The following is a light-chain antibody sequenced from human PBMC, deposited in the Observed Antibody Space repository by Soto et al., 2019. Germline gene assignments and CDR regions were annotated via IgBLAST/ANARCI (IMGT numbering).Light chain of an antibody. CDR2: ETS. CDR3: QQYGTSPIT. J-gene: IGKJ5*01. V-gene: IGKV3-20*01. CDR1: QSVSSGY. Sequence: EIVLTQSPGTLSLSPGERATLSCRASQSVSSGYLAWYQQKRGQTPRLLIYETSTSAAGIPDRFSGSGSGTVFTLTISRLEPEDFAVYYCQQYGTSPITFGQGTRLDIK.